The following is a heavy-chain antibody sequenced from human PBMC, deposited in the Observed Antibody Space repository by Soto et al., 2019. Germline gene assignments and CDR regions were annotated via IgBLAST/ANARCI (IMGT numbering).Heavy chain of an antibody. V-gene: IGHV1-69*13. Sequence: ASVKVSCKASGDTFRSNAISWVRQAPGQGLEWMGGIVPFFGTAIYAQKFQDTVTITADESTSTAYMELSSLRSEDTAVYYCATGDYYDNSGYSLYFDYWGQGTLVTVSS. CDR2: IVPFFGTA. D-gene: IGHD3-22*01. J-gene: IGHJ4*02. CDR1: GDTFRSNA. CDR3: ATGDYYDNSGYSLYFDY.